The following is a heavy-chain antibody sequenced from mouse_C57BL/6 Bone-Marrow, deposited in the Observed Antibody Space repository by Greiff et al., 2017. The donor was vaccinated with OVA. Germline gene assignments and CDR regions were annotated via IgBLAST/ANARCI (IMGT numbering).Heavy chain of an antibody. CDR3: ARAKGIYYGSSYGAMDY. D-gene: IGHD1-1*01. V-gene: IGHV1-81*01. CDR1: GYTFTSYG. J-gene: IGHJ4*01. Sequence: VQLQQSGAELARPGASVKLSCKASGYTFTSYGISWVKQRTGQGLEWIGEIYPRSGNTYYNEKFKGKATLTADKSSSTAYMELRSLTSEDSAVYFCARAKGIYYGSSYGAMDYWGQGTSVTVSS. CDR2: IYPRSGNT.